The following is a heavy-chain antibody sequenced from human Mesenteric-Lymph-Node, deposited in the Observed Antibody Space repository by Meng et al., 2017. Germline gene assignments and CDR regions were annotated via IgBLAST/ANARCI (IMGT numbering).Heavy chain of an antibody. Sequence: VEVVQSGAEVKKPGASVKVSCKASGYTFTSYGISWVRQAPGQGLEWMGGIIPIFGTANYAQKFQGRVTITADESTSTAYMELSSLRSEDTAVYYCAREGLVGDLRYFDLWGRGTLVTVSS. CDR3: AREGLVGDLRYFDL. J-gene: IGHJ2*01. V-gene: IGHV1-69*13. CDR1: GYTFTSYG. D-gene: IGHD3-16*01. CDR2: IIPIFGTA.